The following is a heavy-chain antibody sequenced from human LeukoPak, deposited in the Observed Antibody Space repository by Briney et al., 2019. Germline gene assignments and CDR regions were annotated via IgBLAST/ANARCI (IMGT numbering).Heavy chain of an antibody. V-gene: IGHV4-59*12. CDR3: ARNYDSSGYYYVGY. D-gene: IGHD3-22*01. CDR2: IYYRGST. J-gene: IGHJ4*02. Sequence: KPSETLSLTCTVSGGSISSYYWSWIRQPPGKGLEWIGYIYYRGSTNYNPSLKSRVTISVDTSKNQFSLKLSSVTAADTAVYYCARNYDSSGYYYVGYWGQGTLVTVSS. CDR1: GGSISSYY.